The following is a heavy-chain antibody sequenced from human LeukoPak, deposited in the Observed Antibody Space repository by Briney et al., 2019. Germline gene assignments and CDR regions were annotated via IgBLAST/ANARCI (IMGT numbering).Heavy chain of an antibody. J-gene: IGHJ4*02. CDR3: ARAQYNSLYFDY. V-gene: IGHV3-48*03. CDR1: GFTFSSYE. Sequence: PGGSLRLSCAASGFTFSSYEMNWVRQAPGKGLEWVSYISGRGSLIYYEDSVKGRFTISRDNAQNSLYLQMNSLRAEDTAIYYCARAQYNSLYFDYWGQGTLVTVSS. D-gene: IGHD6-6*01. CDR2: ISGRGSLI.